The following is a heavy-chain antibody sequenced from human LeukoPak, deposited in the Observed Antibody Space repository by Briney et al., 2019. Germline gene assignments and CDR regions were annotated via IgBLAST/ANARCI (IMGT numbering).Heavy chain of an antibody. CDR1: GGSISNYY. D-gene: IGHD2-2*01. J-gene: IGHJ5*02. CDR2: IYYSGST. Sequence: SETLSLTCTVSGGSISNYYWSWIRQPPGKGLEWIGYIYYSGSTNQNPSLKSRVTISVDPSKNQFSLELSSVTAADTAVYYCARSAVLGYCSSTSCYFGWFDPWGQGTLVTVSS. V-gene: IGHV4-59*01. CDR3: ARSAVLGYCSSTSCYFGWFDP.